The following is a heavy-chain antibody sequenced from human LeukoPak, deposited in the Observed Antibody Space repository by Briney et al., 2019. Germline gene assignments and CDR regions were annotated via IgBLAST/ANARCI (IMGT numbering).Heavy chain of an antibody. CDR3: ARGGVRGVIQQNWFDP. V-gene: IGHV4-30-2*01. J-gene: IGHJ5*02. CDR1: GRSISSGGYS. D-gene: IGHD3-10*01. CDR2: TYHSGST. Sequence: TSQTLSLTCAVSGRSISSGGYSWSWIRQPPGKGLEWFGYTYHSGSTYYNPYLKSRVTISVYKSKNQFSLKLSSVTAADTAVYYCARGGVRGVIQQNWFDPWGQGTLVTVSS.